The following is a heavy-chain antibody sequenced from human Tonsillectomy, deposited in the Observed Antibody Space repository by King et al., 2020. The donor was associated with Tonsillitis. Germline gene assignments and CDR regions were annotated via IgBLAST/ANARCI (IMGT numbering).Heavy chain of an antibody. CDR2: ISGSGGST. Sequence: VQLVESGGGLVQPGGSLRLSCAASGFTFSSYAMSWVRQAPGKGLEWVSAISGSGGSTYYADSVKGRFTISRDNSKNTLYLQMNSLRAEDTAVYYCAKDRAGQGVVIGFYYYYGMDVWGQGTTVTVSS. V-gene: IGHV3-23*04. CDR1: GFTFSSYA. D-gene: IGHD3-3*01. CDR3: AKDRAGQGVVIGFYYYYGMDV. J-gene: IGHJ6*02.